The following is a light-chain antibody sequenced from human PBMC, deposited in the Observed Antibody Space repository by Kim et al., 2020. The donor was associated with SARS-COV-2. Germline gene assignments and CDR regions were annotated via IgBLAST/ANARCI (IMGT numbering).Light chain of an antibody. CDR3: QQYGYLPRT. CDR2: DAS. V-gene: IGKV1-33*01. J-gene: IGKJ2*01. Sequence: SASVGGSVTITCQASQDLTNYLNWYQQKPGKAPKLLIYDASNLETGVPSRFSASGSGTDFTFTISSLQPEDIATYYCQQYGYLPRTFGQGTKLEI. CDR1: QDLTNY.